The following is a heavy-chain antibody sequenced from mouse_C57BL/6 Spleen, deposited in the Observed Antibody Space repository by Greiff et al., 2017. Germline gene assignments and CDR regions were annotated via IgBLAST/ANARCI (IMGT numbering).Heavy chain of an antibody. CDR1: GYSFTGSY. V-gene: IGHV1-43*01. D-gene: IGHD1-1*01. CDR3: ASRVGSSSYWYFDV. J-gene: IGHJ1*03. CDR2: INPSTGGT. Sequence: VQLQQSGPELVKPGASVKISCKASGYSFTGSYMHWVKQSSEKSLEWIGAINPSTGGTSYNQKFKGKATLTVDKSSSTAYMQLKSLTSEDSAVYYCASRVGSSSYWYFDVWGTGTTVTVSS.